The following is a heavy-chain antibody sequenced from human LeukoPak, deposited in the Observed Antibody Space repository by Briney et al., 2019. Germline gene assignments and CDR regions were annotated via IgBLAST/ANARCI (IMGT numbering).Heavy chain of an antibody. CDR3: ARGISAGYYYYMDV. V-gene: IGHV1-69*13. Sequence: GASVKVSCKTSGGTFSSYTISWVRQAPGQGLEWMGGIIPIFGTPHYAQKFQDRVTITADASTSTAYMELSSLRSEDTAVYYCARGISAGYYYYMDVWGKGTTVIVSS. J-gene: IGHJ6*03. CDR1: GGTFSSYT. CDR2: IIPIFGTP. D-gene: IGHD1-26*01.